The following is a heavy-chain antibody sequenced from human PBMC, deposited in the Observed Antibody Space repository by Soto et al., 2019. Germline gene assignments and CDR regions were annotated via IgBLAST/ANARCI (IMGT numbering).Heavy chain of an antibody. CDR3: ARNPRTAPTNFDY. CDR1: GGSFSGYY. Sequence: PSETLSLTCAVSGGSFSGYYCSWIRQPPGKGLEWIGEINHSGSTNYNPSLKSRVTISVDTSKNQFSLKLSSVTAADTAVYYCARNPRTAPTNFDYWGQGTLVTVYS. V-gene: IGHV4-34*01. J-gene: IGHJ4*02. CDR2: INHSGST. D-gene: IGHD2-2*01.